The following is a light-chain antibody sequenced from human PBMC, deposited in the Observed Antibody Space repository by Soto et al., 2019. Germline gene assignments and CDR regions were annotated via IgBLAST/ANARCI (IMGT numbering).Light chain of an antibody. V-gene: IGKV3-11*01. Sequence: EIVLTQSPATLSLSPGARATLSCRASQSLNNYLAWYQQKPGQAPRLLIYDASERATGVPARFSGSGSGTDFTLTISSLEPEYFAVYYCQQRYNWPRFSFGPGTKLDIK. CDR3: QQRYNWPRFS. CDR2: DAS. CDR1: QSLNNY. J-gene: IGKJ3*01.